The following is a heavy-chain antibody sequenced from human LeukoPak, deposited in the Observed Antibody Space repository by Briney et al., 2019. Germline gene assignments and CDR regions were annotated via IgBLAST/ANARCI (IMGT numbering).Heavy chain of an antibody. J-gene: IGHJ6*04. CDR3: ARGGRIRRGMDV. Sequence: SETLSLTCSVYAGSFSGYYWSWIRHPPGNGLEWIGEINHSGSTNYNPSLKSRATISVDTSKNQFSLKLSSVAAADTAVYYCARGGRIRRGMDVWGKGTTVTVSS. D-gene: IGHD2-15*01. V-gene: IGHV4-34*01. CDR1: AGSFSGYY. CDR2: INHSGST.